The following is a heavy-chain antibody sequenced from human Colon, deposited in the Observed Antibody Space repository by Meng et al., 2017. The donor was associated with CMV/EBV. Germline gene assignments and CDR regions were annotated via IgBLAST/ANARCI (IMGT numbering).Heavy chain of an antibody. CDR3: ARGGEMNHDY. CDR2: ISSSGSTI. J-gene: IGHJ4*02. CDR1: GFTFSDYY. D-gene: IGHD1-14*01. Sequence: GESLKISCAASGFTFSDYYMTWIRQAPGKGLEWISYISSSGSTISYADSVKGRFTISRDNAKNSLYLEMNSLRAEDTAVYYCARGGEMNHDYWGQGTLVTVSS. V-gene: IGHV3-11*01.